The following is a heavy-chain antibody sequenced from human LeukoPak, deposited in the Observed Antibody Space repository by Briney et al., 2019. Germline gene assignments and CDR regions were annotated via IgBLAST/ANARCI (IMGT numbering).Heavy chain of an antibody. CDR1: EFTFSSYG. V-gene: IGHV3-33*01. CDR2: IWYDGSNK. J-gene: IGHJ4*02. CDR3: ASQAAGSGSYYYYFEY. Sequence: GGSLRLSCAASEFTFSSYGMHWVRQAPGKGLEWLAIIWYDGSNKYYADSVKRRFTISRDNSKNTLYLQMNSLRAEDTAVYFCASQAAGSGSYYYYFEYWGQGTLVTVSS. D-gene: IGHD1-26*01.